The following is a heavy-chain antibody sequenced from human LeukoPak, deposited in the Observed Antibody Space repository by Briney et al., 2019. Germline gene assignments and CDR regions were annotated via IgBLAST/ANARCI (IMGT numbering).Heavy chain of an antibody. Sequence: GGSLRLSCAASGFTVSSNYMSWVRQAPGKGLEWVPVIYSGGSTYYADSVKGRFTISRDNSKNTLYLQMNSLRAEDTAVYYCARSDEVVVAATYALDIWGQGTMVTVTS. CDR1: GFTVSSNY. CDR2: IYSGGST. J-gene: IGHJ3*02. V-gene: IGHV3-53*01. D-gene: IGHD2-15*01. CDR3: ARSDEVVVAATYALDI.